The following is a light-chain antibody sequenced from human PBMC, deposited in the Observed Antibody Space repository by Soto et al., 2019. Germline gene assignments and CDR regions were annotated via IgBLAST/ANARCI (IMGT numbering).Light chain of an antibody. CDR2: DAS. V-gene: IGKV3-11*01. CDR3: QQRSNWPRT. CDR1: QSVSSY. J-gene: IGKJ1*01. Sequence: ELVLTQSPGTLSLSPGERATLSCRASQSVSSYLAWYQQKPGQAPRLLIYDASNRATGIPARFSGSGSGTDFTLTIGSLEPEDFAVYYCQQRSNWPRTFGQGTKVDI.